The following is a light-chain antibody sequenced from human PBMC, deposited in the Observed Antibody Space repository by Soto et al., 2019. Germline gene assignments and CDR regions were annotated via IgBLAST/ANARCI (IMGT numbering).Light chain of an antibody. Sequence: QSVLTQPPSAYGTPGQRVTISCSGSSSNIESNFVYWYQQFPGTAPRLLIYRNNQRPSGVPDRFSGSKSGTSASLAISALRSEDEADYYCTVWDDSLRGRLFGGGTKVTVL. CDR2: RNN. J-gene: IGLJ2*01. CDR1: SSNIESNF. V-gene: IGLV1-47*01. CDR3: TVWDDSLRGRL.